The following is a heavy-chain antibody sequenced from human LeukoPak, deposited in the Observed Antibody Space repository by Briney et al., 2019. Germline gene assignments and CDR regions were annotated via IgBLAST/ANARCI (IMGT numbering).Heavy chain of an antibody. CDR1: GFTFSSYG. J-gene: IGHJ5*02. CDR2: IRYDGSNK. V-gene: IGHV3-30*02. Sequence: PGGSLRLSCAASGFTFSSYGMHWVRQAPGKGLEWVAVIRYDGSNKYYADSVKGRFTISRDNSKNTLYLQMNSLRAEDTAVYYCAKDEYCSSTSCYTGGGAWNWFDPWGQGTLVTVSS. D-gene: IGHD2-2*02. CDR3: AKDEYCSSTSCYTGGGAWNWFDP.